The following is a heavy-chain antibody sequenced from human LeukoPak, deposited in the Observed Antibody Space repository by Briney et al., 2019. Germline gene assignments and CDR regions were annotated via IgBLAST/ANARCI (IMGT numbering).Heavy chain of an antibody. D-gene: IGHD6-13*01. V-gene: IGHV1-2*02. CDR1: GYTFTDYY. CDR3: ARGSRIAAAGTSSLGY. J-gene: IGHJ4*02. CDR2: INPYSGGT. Sequence: ASVKVSCKASGYTFTDYYIHWVRQAPGQGLEWMGWINPYSGGTNYAQKFQGRVTMTRDTSISTAYMELSRLRSDDTAVYYCARGSRIAAAGTSSLGYWGQGTLVTVSS.